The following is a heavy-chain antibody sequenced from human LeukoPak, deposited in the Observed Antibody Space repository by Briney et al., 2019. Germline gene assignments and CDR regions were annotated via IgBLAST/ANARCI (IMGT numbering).Heavy chain of an antibody. J-gene: IGHJ4*02. Sequence: SETLSLTCSASGGSMNNYFWNWIRQPPGKGLEWVGLFYHSGDSNYNPSLNSRVTMSLDRSKNQFSLRLTSVTAADTAVYYCATGGEYDYSWGTYRPFDNWGQGTLVTVSS. D-gene: IGHD3-16*02. CDR3: ATGGEYDYSWGTYRPFDN. CDR2: FYHSGDS. CDR1: GGSMNNYF. V-gene: IGHV4-59*01.